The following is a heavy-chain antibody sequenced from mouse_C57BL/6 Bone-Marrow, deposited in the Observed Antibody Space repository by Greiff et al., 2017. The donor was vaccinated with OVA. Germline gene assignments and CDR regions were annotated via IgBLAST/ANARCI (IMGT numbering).Heavy chain of an antibody. J-gene: IGHJ4*01. CDR3: ARGGYSNSYYYAMDY. CDR1: GYTFTSYG. V-gene: IGHV1-81*01. D-gene: IGHD2-5*01. Sequence: QVQLQQSGAELARPGASVKLSCKASGYTFTSYGISWVKQRTGQGLEWIGEIYPRSGNTYYNEKFKGKATLTADKSSSTAYMELRSLTSEDSAVYFCARGGYSNSYYYAMDYWGQGTSVTVSS. CDR2: IYPRSGNT.